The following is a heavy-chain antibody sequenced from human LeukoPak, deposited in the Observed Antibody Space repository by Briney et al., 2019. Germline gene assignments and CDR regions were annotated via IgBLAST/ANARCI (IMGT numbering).Heavy chain of an antibody. J-gene: IGHJ6*02. D-gene: IGHD6-19*01. CDR2: INHSGST. CDR1: GGSFSGYY. V-gene: IGHV4-34*01. Sequence: PSETLSLTCAVYGGSFSGYYWSWIRQPPGKGLKWIGEINHSGSTNYNPSLESRVTISVDTSKNQFSLKLSSVTAADTAVYYCARAVFSGYSSGWYGYYYYGMDVWGQGTTVTVSS. CDR3: ARAVFSGYSSGWYGYYYYGMDV.